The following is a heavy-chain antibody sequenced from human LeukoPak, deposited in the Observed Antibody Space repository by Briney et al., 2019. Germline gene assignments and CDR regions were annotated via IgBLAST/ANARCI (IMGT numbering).Heavy chain of an antibody. D-gene: IGHD1-7*01. Sequence: SETLSLTCAVYGGSFSGYYWSWLRQPPGKGLEWIGEINHSGSTNYNPSLTSRVTISVDTSKNQFSLKLSSVTAADTAVYYCARASITGTTLSFDYWGQGTLVTVSS. V-gene: IGHV4-34*01. CDR1: GGSFSGYY. CDR3: ARASITGTTLSFDY. J-gene: IGHJ4*02. CDR2: INHSGST.